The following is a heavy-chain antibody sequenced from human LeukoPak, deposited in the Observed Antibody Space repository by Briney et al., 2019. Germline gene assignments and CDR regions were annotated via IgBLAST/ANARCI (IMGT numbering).Heavy chain of an antibody. CDR2: ISSSGSTI. CDR3: ARDRVRSGWFFLDY. V-gene: IGHV3-11*04. D-gene: IGHD6-19*01. J-gene: IGHJ4*02. CDR1: GFTFSDYY. Sequence: TPRLSSAASGFTFSDYYISSIRQAPGKGLGWVSYISSSGSTIYYTASVKGRFTISRDNAKNSLYLQMNSLRAEDTAVYYCARDRVRSGWFFLDYWGQGTLVTVSS.